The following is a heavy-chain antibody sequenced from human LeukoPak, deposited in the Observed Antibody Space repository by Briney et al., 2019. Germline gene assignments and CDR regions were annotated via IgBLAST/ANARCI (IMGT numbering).Heavy chain of an antibody. CDR2: ISAYNGNT. CDR3: AAEGYGDYANNWFDP. V-gene: IGHV1-18*01. Sequence: GASVKVSCKASGYTFTSYGISWVRQAPGQGLEWMGWISAYNGNTNYAQKLQGRVTMTTDTSTSTAYMELSSLRSEDTAVYYCAAEGYGDYANNWFDPWGQGTLVTVSS. CDR1: GYTFTSYG. D-gene: IGHD4-17*01. J-gene: IGHJ5*02.